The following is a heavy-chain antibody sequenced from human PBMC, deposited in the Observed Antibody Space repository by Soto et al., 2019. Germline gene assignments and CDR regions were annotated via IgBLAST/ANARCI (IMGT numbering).Heavy chain of an antibody. D-gene: IGHD5-18*01. Sequence: TLSLTCTVSGVSVSTVGYFWTWIRQHPGKGLEWIGNIYYSGMTYYNPSLRGRVSISLDPSESQFSLKLNSVTAADTAVYYCARDSSGPGYSYGKFDYWGQGALVTVSS. CDR1: GVSVSTVGYF. CDR3: ARDSSGPGYSYGKFDY. V-gene: IGHV4-31*03. J-gene: IGHJ4*02. CDR2: IYYSGMT.